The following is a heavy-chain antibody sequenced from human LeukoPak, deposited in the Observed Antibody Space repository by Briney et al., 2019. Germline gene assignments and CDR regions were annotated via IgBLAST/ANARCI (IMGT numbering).Heavy chain of an antibody. D-gene: IGHD3-3*01. CDR1: GYTLTELS. Sequence: GASVKVSCKVSGYTLTELSMHWVRQAPGKGLEWMGGFDPEDGETIYAQKFQGRVTMTEDTSTDTAYMELSSLRSEDTAVYYCATVIRYYDFWSGYFDYWGQGTLVTVSS. J-gene: IGHJ4*02. CDR3: ATVIRYYDFWSGYFDY. CDR2: FDPEDGET. V-gene: IGHV1-24*01.